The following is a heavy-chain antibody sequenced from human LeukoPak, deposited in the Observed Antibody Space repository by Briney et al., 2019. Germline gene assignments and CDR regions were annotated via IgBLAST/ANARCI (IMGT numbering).Heavy chain of an antibody. D-gene: IGHD1-26*01. V-gene: IGHV3-74*01. CDR1: GLTFSYYG. CDR2: INNDGRSA. Sequence: LPGGSLRLSCAASGLTFSYYGMMWVRQAPGKGLVWVSYINNDGRSATYADSVKGPFTISSDNAKNTLYLQMNSLKAEDSAMYYCARNDNGMSNWGQGTLVIVSS. J-gene: IGHJ4*02. CDR3: ARNDNGMSN.